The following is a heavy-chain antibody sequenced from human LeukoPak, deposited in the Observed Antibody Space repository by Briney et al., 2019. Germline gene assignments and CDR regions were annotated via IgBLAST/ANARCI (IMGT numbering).Heavy chain of an antibody. CDR3: ARVPDSGGYYLSFDY. J-gene: IGHJ4*02. D-gene: IGHD3-22*01. CDR1: GGSINSGLYY. Sequence: SQTLSLTCIVSGGSINSGLYYWSWIRQPPGKGLEWIGYIYYSGSTYYNPSLKSRVTISVDKSKNQFSLKLSSVTAADTAVYYCARVPDSGGYYLSFDYWGQGTLVTVSS. V-gene: IGHV4-30-4*01. CDR2: IYYSGST.